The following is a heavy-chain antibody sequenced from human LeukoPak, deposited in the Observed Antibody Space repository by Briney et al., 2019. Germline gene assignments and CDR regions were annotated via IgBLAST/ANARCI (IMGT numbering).Heavy chain of an antibody. Sequence: ASVKVSCKASGYTFTGYYMHWVRQAPGQGLEWMGWMNPNSGNTGYAQKFQGRVTITRNTSISTAYMELSSLRSEDTAVYYCARAGTRYYYYYYMDVWGKGTTVTVSS. D-gene: IGHD1-1*01. CDR1: GYTFTGYY. J-gene: IGHJ6*03. V-gene: IGHV1-8*03. CDR2: MNPNSGNT. CDR3: ARAGTRYYYYYYMDV.